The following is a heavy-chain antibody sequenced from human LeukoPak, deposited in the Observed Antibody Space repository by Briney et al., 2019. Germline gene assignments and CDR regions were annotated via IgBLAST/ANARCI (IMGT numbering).Heavy chain of an antibody. CDR2: IYYSGST. CDR1: GGSISSYY. J-gene: IGHJ3*02. D-gene: IGHD3-10*02. V-gene: IGHV4-59*01. CDR3: ARAYVSDAFDI. Sequence: SETLSLTCTVSGGSISSYYWSWIRQPPGKGLEWIGYIYYSGSTNYNPSLKSRVTISVDTSKNQFSLKLSSVTAADTAVCYCARAYVSDAFDIWGQGTMVTVSS.